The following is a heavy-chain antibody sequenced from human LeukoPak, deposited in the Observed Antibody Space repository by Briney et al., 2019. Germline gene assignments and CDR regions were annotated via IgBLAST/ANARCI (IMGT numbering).Heavy chain of an antibody. Sequence: ASVKVSCKASGYTFTGYYMHWVRQAPGQGLEWMGWINPNSGGTNYAQKFQGRVTMTRDTSISTACMELSRLRSDDTAVYYCARDRKGIVVVVAAKFWFDPWGQGTLVTVSS. D-gene: IGHD2-15*01. CDR3: ARDRKGIVVVVAAKFWFDP. CDR2: INPNSGGT. V-gene: IGHV1-2*02. J-gene: IGHJ5*02. CDR1: GYTFTGYY.